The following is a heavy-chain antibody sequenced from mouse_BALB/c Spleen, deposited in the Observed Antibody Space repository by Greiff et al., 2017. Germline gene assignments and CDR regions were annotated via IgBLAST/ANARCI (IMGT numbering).Heavy chain of an antibody. D-gene: IGHD2-1*01. J-gene: IGHJ2*01. V-gene: IGHV1-54*01. Sequence: QVQLQQSGAELVRPGTSVKVSCKASGYAFNNYLIEWVKQRPGQGLEWIGVINPGSGGTNYNEKFKGKATLTADKSSSTAYMQLSSLTSDDSAVYFCARLDGNCNLYFDYWGQGTTLTVSS. CDR2: INPGSGGT. CDR3: ARLDGNCNLYFDY. CDR1: GYAFNNYL.